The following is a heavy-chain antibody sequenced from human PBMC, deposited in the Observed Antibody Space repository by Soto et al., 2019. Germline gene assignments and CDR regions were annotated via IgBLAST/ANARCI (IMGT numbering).Heavy chain of an antibody. CDR2: ISYDGSNK. J-gene: IGHJ3*02. D-gene: IGHD6-19*01. CDR3: ANIGGGSSGFDAFDI. Sequence: QVQLVESGGGVVQPGRSLRLSCAASGFTFSSYGMHWVRQAPGKGLEWVAVISYDGSNKYYADSVKGRFTISRDNSKNTLYLQMNSLRAEDTGVYYCANIGGGSSGFDAFDIWGQGTMVTVSS. CDR1: GFTFSSYG. V-gene: IGHV3-30*18.